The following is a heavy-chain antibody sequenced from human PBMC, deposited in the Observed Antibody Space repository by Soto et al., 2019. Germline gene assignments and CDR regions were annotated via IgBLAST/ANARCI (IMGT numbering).Heavy chain of an antibody. CDR3: APARNLITEDAQVGDFDY. CDR2: IYWDDDE. D-gene: IGHD3-10*01. V-gene: IGHV2-5*02. CDR1: GFSLNTDGEG. J-gene: IGHJ4*02. Sequence: QITLKESGPTQVKPTQTLTLTCSFSGFSLNTDGEGVGWVRQPPGEALEWLALIYWDDDERYSPSLKTRLTITKDPSKNQVVLIRTNMDPVVTATYYCAPARNLITEDAQVGDFDYWGQGTLVTVSS.